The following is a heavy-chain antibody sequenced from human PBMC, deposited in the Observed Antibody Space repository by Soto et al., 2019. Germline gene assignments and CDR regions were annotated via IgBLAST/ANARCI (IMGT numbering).Heavy chain of an antibody. CDR2: ISGSGGST. Sequence: GGSLRLSCAASGFTFSSYAMSWVRQAPGKGLEWVSAISGSGGSTYYADSVKGWFTISRDNSKNTLYLQMNSLRAEDTAVYYCAKDFGGDYDFWSGYYPHYYYYGMDVWGQGTTVTV. CDR3: AKDFGGDYDFWSGYYPHYYYYGMDV. J-gene: IGHJ6*02. V-gene: IGHV3-23*01. CDR1: GFTFSSYA. D-gene: IGHD3-3*01.